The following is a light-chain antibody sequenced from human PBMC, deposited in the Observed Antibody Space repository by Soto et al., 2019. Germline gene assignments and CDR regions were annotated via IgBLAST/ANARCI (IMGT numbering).Light chain of an antibody. V-gene: IGKV3-15*01. CDR3: HHYHNAAGT. CDR2: GAS. CDR1: QSINNN. J-gene: IGKJ4*01. Sequence: EVVMPQSPSTLSASAGETATLSCRASQSINNNLAWYQKKPGQGPRLLIYGASTRATGIPARFSGSGSGTEFTLTINSLQSEDYAVYFCHHYHNAAGTFGGGTKVEIK.